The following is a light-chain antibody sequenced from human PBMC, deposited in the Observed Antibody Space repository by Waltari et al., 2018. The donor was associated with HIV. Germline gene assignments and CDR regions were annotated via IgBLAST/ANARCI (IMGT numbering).Light chain of an antibody. CDR2: EVT. CDR1: SSDVGTYSL. J-gene: IGLJ2*01. V-gene: IGLV2-23*02. Sequence: QSALTHPASLSGSPGQSITISCTGTSSDVGTYSLVSWYQLHPGKAPKLLIYEVTKRPSGVSDRFSGSKSGNTASLTISGLQAEDEADYYCCSFAGTFMLFGGGTKLTVL. CDR3: CSFAGTFML.